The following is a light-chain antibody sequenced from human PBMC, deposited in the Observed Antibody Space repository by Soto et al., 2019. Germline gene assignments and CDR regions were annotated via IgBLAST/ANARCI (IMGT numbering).Light chain of an antibody. CDR3: SSYTSYSTLVV. CDR2: EVS. Sequence: QSALTQPASVSGSPGQSITISCTGTSSDVGGYNYVSWYQQHPGKAPKLMIYEVSNRPSGVTNRFSGSKSGNTASLTISGLQAEDEDDYYCSSYTSYSTLVVFGGGTKLTVL. J-gene: IGLJ2*01. V-gene: IGLV2-14*01. CDR1: SSDVGGYNY.